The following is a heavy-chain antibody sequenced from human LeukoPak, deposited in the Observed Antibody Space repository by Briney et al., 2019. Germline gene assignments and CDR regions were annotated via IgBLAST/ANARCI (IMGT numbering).Heavy chain of an antibody. J-gene: IGHJ4*02. V-gene: IGHV3-15*01. CDR3: AKEAFVLRFLEWLPHLDY. CDR2: VKSKADDGTT. CDR1: GFSFTNTW. Sequence: PGGSLRLSCEASGFSFTNTWMSWVRQAPGKGLEWVGRVKSKADDGTTDYAAPVQGRFTISRDDSKNTLSLQMNSLRAEDTAVYYCAKEAFVLRFLEWLPHLDYWGQGTLVTVSS. D-gene: IGHD3-3*01.